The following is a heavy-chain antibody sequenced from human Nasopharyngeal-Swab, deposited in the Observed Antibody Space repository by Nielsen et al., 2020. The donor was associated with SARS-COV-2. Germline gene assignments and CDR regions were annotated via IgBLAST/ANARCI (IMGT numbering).Heavy chain of an antibody. CDR2: ISSSSTHT. D-gene: IGHD1-26*01. J-gene: IGHJ4*02. V-gene: IGHV3-11*06. Sequence: GESLKISCAASGFTFSDYYMSWIRQAPGKGLEWVSYISSSSTHTNYADSVKGRFTISRDNAKNSLYLQMNSLRAEDTAVYYCARDGDYSGWELTDYWGQGTLVTVSS. CDR3: ARDGDYSGWELTDY. CDR1: GFTFSDYY.